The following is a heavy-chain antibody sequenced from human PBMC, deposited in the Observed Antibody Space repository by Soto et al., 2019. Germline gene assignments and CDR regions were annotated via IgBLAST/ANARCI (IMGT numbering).Heavy chain of an antibody. V-gene: IGHV1-69*12. CDR2: IIPIFGTA. D-gene: IGHD6-13*01. CDR1: GGTFSSYA. CDR3: AREPGAAEGLYWFDP. J-gene: IGHJ5*02. Sequence: QVQLVQSGAEVKKPGSSVKVSCKASGGTFSSYAISWLRQAPGQGLEWMGGIIPIFGTANYAQKFQGRVKINADESTSTAYMERSSRRSEDTAVYYCAREPGAAEGLYWFDPWGQGTLVTVSS.